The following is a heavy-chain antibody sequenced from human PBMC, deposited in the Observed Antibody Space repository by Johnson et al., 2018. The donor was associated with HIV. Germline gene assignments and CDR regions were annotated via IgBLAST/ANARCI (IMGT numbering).Heavy chain of an antibody. CDR3: ARDRGYWDAFDI. J-gene: IGHJ3*02. V-gene: IGHV3-66*01. D-gene: IGHD3-22*01. CDR1: AFTVSDNY. Sequence: VQLVESGGGLVQPGGSLRLSCAASAFTVSDNYLSWVRQAPGKGLEWVSVIYTGGSTSYADSVTGRFTIYRDNSKNTRYLQMNSLRVEDTAVYYCARDRGYWDAFDIWGQGTMVTVSS. CDR2: IYTGGST.